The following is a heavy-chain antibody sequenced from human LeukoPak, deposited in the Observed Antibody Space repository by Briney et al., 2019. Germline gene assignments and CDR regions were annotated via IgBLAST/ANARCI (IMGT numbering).Heavy chain of an antibody. Sequence: SQTLSLTCTVSGGSISSYYWSWIRQPPGKGLEWNGYIYYSGSTNYNPSLKSRVTISVDTSKNQFSLKLSSVTAADTAVYYCARSFLSYSSGWHDYWGQGTLVTVSS. J-gene: IGHJ4*02. CDR2: IYYSGST. CDR3: ARSFLSYSSGWHDY. D-gene: IGHD6-19*01. V-gene: IGHV4-59*01. CDR1: GGSISSYY.